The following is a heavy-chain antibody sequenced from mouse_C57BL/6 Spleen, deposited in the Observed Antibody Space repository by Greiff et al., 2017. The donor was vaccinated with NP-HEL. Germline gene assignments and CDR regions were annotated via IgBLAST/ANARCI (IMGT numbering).Heavy chain of an antibody. CDR1: GYAFSSSW. CDR2: IYPGDGDT. V-gene: IGHV1-82*01. J-gene: IGHJ4*01. D-gene: IGHD2-5*01. Sequence: VQLQQSGPELVKPGASVKISCKASGYAFSSSWMNWVKQRPGKGLEWIGRIYPGDGDTNYNGKFKGKATLTADKSSSTAYMQLSSLTSEDSAVYFCARNSNNLYYYAMDYWGQGTSVTVSS. CDR3: ARNSNNLYYYAMDY.